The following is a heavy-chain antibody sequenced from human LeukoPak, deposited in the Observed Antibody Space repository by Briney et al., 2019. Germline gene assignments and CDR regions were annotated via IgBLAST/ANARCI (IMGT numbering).Heavy chain of an antibody. V-gene: IGHV4-34*01. J-gene: IGHJ5*02. D-gene: IGHD3-10*01. CDR1: GGSFSNYY. CDR2: INHSGST. CDR3: ARRKNTAIAMVRGVRGGLNWFDP. Sequence: SETLSLTCAVYGGSFSNYYWSWIRQPPGKGLEWIGEINHSGSTNYNPSLKSRVTISVDTSKNQFSLKLSSVTAADTAVYYCARRKNTAIAMVRGVRGGLNWFDPWGQGTLVTVSS.